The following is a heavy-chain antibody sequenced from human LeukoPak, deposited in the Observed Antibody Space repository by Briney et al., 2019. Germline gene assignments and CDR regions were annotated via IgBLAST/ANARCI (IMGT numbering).Heavy chain of an antibody. J-gene: IGHJ3*02. CDR2: ISYSGST. D-gene: IGHD5-18*01. V-gene: IGHV4-59*01. CDR3: ARVLQIWGDDAFDI. Sequence: SETLSLTCTVSGGSISPYYWSWIRQPPGKGLEWIGYISYSGSTSFNPSLKSRVTISVDTSTNQFSLALSSVTAADTAVYYCARVLQIWGDDAFDIWGQGTMVTVSS. CDR1: GGSISPYY.